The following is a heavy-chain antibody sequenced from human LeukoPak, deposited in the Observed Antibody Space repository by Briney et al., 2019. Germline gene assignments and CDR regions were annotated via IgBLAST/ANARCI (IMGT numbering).Heavy chain of an antibody. D-gene: IGHD3-3*01. Sequence: SETLSLTCTVSGGSISSHYWSWIRQPPGKGLEWIGYIYYSGSTNYNPSLESRVTISVDTSKNQFSLKLSSVTAADTAVYYCARAGDFWSGYLFDPWGQGTLVTVSS. CDR3: ARAGDFWSGYLFDP. V-gene: IGHV4-59*11. CDR2: IYYSGST. J-gene: IGHJ5*02. CDR1: GGSISSHY.